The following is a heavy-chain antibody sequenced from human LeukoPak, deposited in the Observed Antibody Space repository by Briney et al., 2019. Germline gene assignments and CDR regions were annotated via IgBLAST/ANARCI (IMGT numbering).Heavy chain of an antibody. CDR2: ISSSGSTI. CDR1: GFTLSRNS. D-gene: IGHD2-2*01. J-gene: IGHJ6*03. Sequence: GGSLRLSCAASGFTLSRNSMNWVRQAPGEGLEWVSYISSSGSTIYYADSVKGRFTISRDNAKNSLYLQMNSLRAEDTAVYYCARVGGYCSSTSCAHYYYYMDVWGKGTTVTVSS. CDR3: ARVGGYCSSTSCAHYYYYMDV. V-gene: IGHV3-48*04.